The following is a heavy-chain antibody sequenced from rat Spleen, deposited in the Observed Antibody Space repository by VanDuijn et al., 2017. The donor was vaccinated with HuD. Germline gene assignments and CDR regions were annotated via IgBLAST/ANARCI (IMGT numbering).Heavy chain of an antibody. D-gene: IGHD5-1*01. CDR2: ISYDGGST. V-gene: IGHV5-20*01. CDR3: TTWESPSFDY. J-gene: IGHJ2*01. CDR1: GFTFSNYG. Sequence: EVQLVESGGGLVQPGRSMKLSCAASGFTFSNYGMAWVRQAPKKGLEWVAYISYDGGSTYYRDSVKGRFTISRDNAKSTLYLQMDSLRSEDTATYYCTTWESPSFDYWGQGVMVTVSS.